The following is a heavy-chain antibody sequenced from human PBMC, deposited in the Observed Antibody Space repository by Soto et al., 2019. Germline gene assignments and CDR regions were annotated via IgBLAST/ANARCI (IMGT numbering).Heavy chain of an antibody. Sequence: SETLSLTCAVYGGSFSGYYWSWIRQPPGKGLEWIGEINHSGSTNYNPSLKSRVTISVDTSKNQFSLKLSSVTAADTAVYYCARGHFDFHIVVVPAAILRRDYYYMDVWGKGTTVTVSS. CDR2: INHSGST. CDR1: GGSFSGYY. V-gene: IGHV4-34*01. J-gene: IGHJ6*03. CDR3: ARGHFDFHIVVVPAAILRRDYYYMDV. D-gene: IGHD2-2*01.